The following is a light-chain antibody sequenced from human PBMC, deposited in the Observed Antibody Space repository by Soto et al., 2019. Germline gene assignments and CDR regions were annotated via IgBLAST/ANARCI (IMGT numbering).Light chain of an antibody. Sequence: DIQMTQSPSTLSASVGDRVTITCRASQSISSWLAWYQQKPGKAPKLLIYDASSLESGVPSRFSGSGSGTEFTLTISSLQPYDFATYYCQQYNSYSPFGGGPNLDIK. V-gene: IGKV1-5*01. CDR1: QSISSW. CDR3: QQYNSYSP. J-gene: IGKJ4*01. CDR2: DAS.